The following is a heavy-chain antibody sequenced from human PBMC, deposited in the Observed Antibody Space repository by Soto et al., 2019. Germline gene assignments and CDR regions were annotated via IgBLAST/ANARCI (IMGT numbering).Heavy chain of an antibody. J-gene: IGHJ5*02. V-gene: IGHV4-39*01. CDR2: IYHSGSS. D-gene: IGHD2-2*01. Sequence: PSETLSLTCTVSGGSISSSSTYWGWIRQPPGKGLEWIGSIYHSGSSHYNPSPKSRVAISVDTSKNQFSLKVRSVTAADSAVYYCARHWIAGSAIPWGQGTLVTVSS. CDR3: ARHWIAGSAIP. CDR1: GGSISSSSTY.